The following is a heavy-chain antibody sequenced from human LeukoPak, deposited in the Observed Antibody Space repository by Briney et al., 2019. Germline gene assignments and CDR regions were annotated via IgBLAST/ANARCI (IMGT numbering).Heavy chain of an antibody. CDR3: AKDWAVAGNYYFDY. J-gene: IGHJ4*02. V-gene: IGHV3-23*01. CDR2: ISGSGGST. D-gene: IGHD6-19*01. CDR1: GFTFSSYS. Sequence: GALRLSCAASGFTFSSYSMSWVRQAPGKGLEWVSAISGSGGSTYYADSVKGRFTISRDNSKNTLYLQMNSLRAEDTAVYYCAKDWAVAGNYYFDYWGQGTLVTVSS.